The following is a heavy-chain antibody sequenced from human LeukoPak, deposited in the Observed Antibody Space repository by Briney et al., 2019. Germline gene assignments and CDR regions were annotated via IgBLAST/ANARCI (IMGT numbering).Heavy chain of an antibody. J-gene: IGHJ4*02. CDR2: ISADSGTT. CDR3: TTLMYTPGRQGLDS. D-gene: IGHD2-2*02. V-gene: IGHV3-23*01. CDR1: GFVLRLYP. Sequence: PGGSLRLSCAASGFVLRLYPMIWARQAPGKGLEWVSSISADSGTTNYADSAKGRFTVSRDNSKRTLFLQMNSLRAEDTAVYYCTTLMYTPGRQGLDSWGQGTRVTVSS.